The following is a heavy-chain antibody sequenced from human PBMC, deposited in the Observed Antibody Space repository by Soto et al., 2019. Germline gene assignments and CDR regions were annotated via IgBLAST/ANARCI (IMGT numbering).Heavy chain of an antibody. CDR3: ARDGDEEANFDP. Sequence: QVQLVQSGAEVKKPGASVKVSCKASGYTFTNYGISWVRQAPGQGLEWMGWINGYNGYTNYAQKFQGRVTMATDTSTSTVYMELRSLRSDDTAVYYCARDGDEEANFDPWGQGTLVTVSS. D-gene: IGHD4-17*01. CDR2: INGYNGYT. J-gene: IGHJ5*02. CDR1: GYTFTNYG. V-gene: IGHV1-18*01.